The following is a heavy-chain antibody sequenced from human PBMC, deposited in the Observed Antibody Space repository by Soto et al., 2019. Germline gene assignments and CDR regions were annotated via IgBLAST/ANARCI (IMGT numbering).Heavy chain of an antibody. J-gene: IGHJ6*02. CDR2: VIPYFGTA. Sequence: EQLVQSGAEVKKPGSSVKVSCEASGCTFSTYSISWVRQAPGHGLEWMGEVIPYFGTANHAQKFQGRVTMTVDASTTTAYMELRSMRSEDTALYCWSRVRLSFRRRGGHYSEAGMPVWGHPTGVTVSS. V-gene: IGHV1-69*01. CDR3: SRVRLSFRRRGGHYSEAGMPV. D-gene: IGHD3-10*01. CDR1: GCTFSTYS.